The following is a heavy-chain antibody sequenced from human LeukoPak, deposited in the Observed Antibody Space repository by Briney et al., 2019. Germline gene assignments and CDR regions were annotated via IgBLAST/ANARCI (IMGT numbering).Heavy chain of an antibody. D-gene: IGHD2-15*01. Sequence: SGGSLRLSCAASGFTFSGYAMHWVRQAPGKRLEWVAVISHDGSNKYYADSVEGRFTISRDNSKNTLYLQMNSLRAEDTAVYYCARDGYCSGGSCYSTGWFDPWGQGTLVTVS. V-gene: IGHV3-30-3*01. CDR3: ARDGYCSGGSCYSTGWFDP. J-gene: IGHJ5*02. CDR1: GFTFSGYA. CDR2: ISHDGSNK.